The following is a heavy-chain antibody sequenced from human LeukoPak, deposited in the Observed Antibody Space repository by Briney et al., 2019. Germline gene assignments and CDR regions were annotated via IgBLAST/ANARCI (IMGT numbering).Heavy chain of an antibody. CDR3: ARVVWYYDFWSADKGSAFDI. J-gene: IGHJ3*02. D-gene: IGHD3-3*01. CDR2: ISGSGGST. Sequence: PGGSLRLSCAASKFAFSSYAMSWVRQAPGKGLEWVSAISGSGGSTYYADSVKGRFTISRDNSKNTLYLEMNSLRAEDTAVYYCARVVWYYDFWSADKGSAFDIWGQGTMVTVSS. CDR1: KFAFSSYA. V-gene: IGHV3-23*01.